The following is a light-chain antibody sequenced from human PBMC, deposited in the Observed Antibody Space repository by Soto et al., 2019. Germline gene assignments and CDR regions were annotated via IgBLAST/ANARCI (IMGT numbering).Light chain of an antibody. Sequence: QAVVTQPPSVSGAPGQRVTISCTGSRSNIGAGYDVHWYQQLPGTAPKVLIYGNSNRPSGVPDRFSGSKSGTSASLAITGLQAEDEADYYCQSYDSSLTGSVFGGGTKLTVL. J-gene: IGLJ2*01. V-gene: IGLV1-40*01. CDR1: RSNIGAGYD. CDR3: QSYDSSLTGSV. CDR2: GNS.